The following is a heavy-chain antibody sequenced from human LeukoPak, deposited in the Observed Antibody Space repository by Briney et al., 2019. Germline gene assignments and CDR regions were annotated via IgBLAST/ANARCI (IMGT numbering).Heavy chain of an antibody. CDR2: IYSGGST. Sequence: GRSLRLSCAASGFTVSSNYMSWVRQAPGKGLEWVSVIYSGGSTYYADSVEGRFTISRDNSKNTLYLQMNSLRAEDTAVYYCARGEYHDAFDIWGQGTMVTVSS. V-gene: IGHV3-53*01. CDR3: ARGEYHDAFDI. CDR1: GFTVSSNY. J-gene: IGHJ3*02. D-gene: IGHD2-2*01.